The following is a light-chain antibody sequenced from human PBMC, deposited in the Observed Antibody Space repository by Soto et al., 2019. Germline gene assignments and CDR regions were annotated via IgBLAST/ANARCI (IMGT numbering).Light chain of an antibody. V-gene: IGLV2-11*01. Sequence: QSALAKPRSVSGSPGQSVTISCTGTSSDVGAYNVVSWYQQRPGEAPKLIIYYVSQRPSGVPVRFSASKSGNTASLTTSGLQADDEADYYCCSRGASFNWVFGGGTK. CDR1: SSDVGAYNV. CDR2: YVS. J-gene: IGLJ3*02. CDR3: CSRGASFNWV.